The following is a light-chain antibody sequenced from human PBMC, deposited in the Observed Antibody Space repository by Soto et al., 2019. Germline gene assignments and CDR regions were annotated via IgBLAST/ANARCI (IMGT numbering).Light chain of an antibody. V-gene: IGKV3-20*01. CDR3: QQYDISPLT. CDR2: GAS. J-gene: IGKJ4*01. Sequence: EIVLTQSPGTLSLSPGERATLSCRASQSVSNSHLAWYQQKPGQAPRLLFYGASSRATGIPDSVSGSGSGTDFTLTISRLEPEAFAIYFCQQYDISPLTFGGGTKVEIK. CDR1: QSVSNSH.